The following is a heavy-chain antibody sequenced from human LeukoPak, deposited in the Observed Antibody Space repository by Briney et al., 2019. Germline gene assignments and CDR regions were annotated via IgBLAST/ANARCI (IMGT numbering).Heavy chain of an antibody. V-gene: IGHV3-53*01. CDR3: ARDSSGWHRGFDY. J-gene: IGHJ4*02. Sequence: PGGSLRLSCAASGFTVSSNYMSWVRQAPGKGLEWVSVIYSGGSTYYADSVKGRFTISRDNSKNTLYLQMNSLRAEDTAVYYCARDSSGWHRGFDYWGQGTLVTVSS. D-gene: IGHD6-19*01. CDR1: GFTVSSNY. CDR2: IYSGGST.